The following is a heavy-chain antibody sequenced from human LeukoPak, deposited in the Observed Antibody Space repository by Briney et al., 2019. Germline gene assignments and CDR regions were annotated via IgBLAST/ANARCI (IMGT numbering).Heavy chain of an antibody. Sequence: GSLRLSCAASGFTFSTYAMHWVRQAPGKGLEWVAVLSFDGGNEYYADAVKGRFTISRDNSENTVSLQMNSLRTEDTAVYYCARAPLIMAAPDYWGQGTLVTVSS. J-gene: IGHJ4*02. CDR1: GFTFSTYA. D-gene: IGHD2-8*01. CDR2: LSFDGGNE. CDR3: ARAPLIMAAPDY. V-gene: IGHV3-30*17.